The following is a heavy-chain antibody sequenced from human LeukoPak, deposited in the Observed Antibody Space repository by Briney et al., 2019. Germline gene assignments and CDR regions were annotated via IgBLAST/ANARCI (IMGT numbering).Heavy chain of an antibody. CDR1: GFSFNNFA. V-gene: IGHV3-23*01. D-gene: IGHD3-3*01. J-gene: IGHJ3*02. CDR3: ASGVVYSSEAIDAFDI. Sequence: PGGSLRLSCAASGFSFNNFAMSWVRQAPGRGLEWVSTISESGNSYYADSVKGRFTISRDNAKNTLYLQMNSLRAEDTAVYYCASGVVYSSEAIDAFDIWGQGTMVTVSS. CDR2: ISESGNS.